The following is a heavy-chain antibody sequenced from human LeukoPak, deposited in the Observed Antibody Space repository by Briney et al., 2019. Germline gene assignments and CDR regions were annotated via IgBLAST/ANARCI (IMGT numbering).Heavy chain of an antibody. CDR1: SGSFSGYY. J-gene: IGHJ5*02. CDR2: INQSGST. Sequence: SETLSLTCAVYSGSFSGYYWSWTRQPPGKGLERIGEINQSGSTKYNPSLESRVTISVDTSKNQFSLKLSSMTAADTAVYYCARGPGSGSYFAWFDTWGQGALVTVSS. CDR3: ARGPGSGSYFAWFDT. V-gene: IGHV4-34*01. D-gene: IGHD3-10*01.